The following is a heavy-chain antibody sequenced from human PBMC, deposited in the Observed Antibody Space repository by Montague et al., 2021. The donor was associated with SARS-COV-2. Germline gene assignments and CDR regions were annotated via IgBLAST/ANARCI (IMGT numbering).Heavy chain of an antibody. D-gene: IGHD5-12*01. CDR2: TYNSGTN. CDR1: GGSISSGGYC. V-gene: IGHV4-31*03. J-gene: IGHJ5*02. CDR3: ARTFLNIGYDYSGFDP. Sequence: TLSLTCTVSGGSISSGGYCWNWIRAYPGMGLVGIGYTYNSGTNSYSPSLRGRATISIDTYKNLFSLKLTSVTAADTAVYYCARTFLNIGYDYSGFDPWGQGTPVTVSS.